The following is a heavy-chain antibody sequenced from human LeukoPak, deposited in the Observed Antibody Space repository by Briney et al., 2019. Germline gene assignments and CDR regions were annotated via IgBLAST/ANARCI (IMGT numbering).Heavy chain of an antibody. J-gene: IGHJ4*02. CDR2: ISYDGSNK. D-gene: IGHD3-22*01. Sequence: GGSLRLSCAASGFTFSSYGMHWVRQAPGKGLEWVAVISYDGSNKYYADSVKGRFTISRDNSKNTLYLQMNSLRAEDTAVHYCAKDMADYYDSSGYQFDYWGQGTLVTVSS. V-gene: IGHV3-30*18. CDR3: AKDMADYYDSSGYQFDY. CDR1: GFTFSSYG.